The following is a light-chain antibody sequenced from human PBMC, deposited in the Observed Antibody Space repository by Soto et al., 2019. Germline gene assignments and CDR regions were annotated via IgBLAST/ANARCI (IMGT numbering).Light chain of an antibody. CDR2: GAS. J-gene: IGKJ5*01. V-gene: IGKV3D-15*01. CDR3: QQYNNWPIT. CDR1: QSVSRY. Sequence: EIVLTQSPATLSLSPVERATLSCMASQSVSRYLAWYQQKPGQAPRLLIYGASTRASDTPARFSGSGSVTEFALTISSLQSEDFAVYYCQQYNNWPITFGQGTRLEIK.